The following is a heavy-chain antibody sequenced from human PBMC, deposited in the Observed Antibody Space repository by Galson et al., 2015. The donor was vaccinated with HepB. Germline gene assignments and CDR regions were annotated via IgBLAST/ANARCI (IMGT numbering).Heavy chain of an antibody. CDR3: TRGGPFRRFGELLGPYYYGMDV. J-gene: IGHJ6*02. V-gene: IGHV3-49*04. D-gene: IGHD3-10*01. Sequence: SLRLSCSASGFTFGNYAMSWVRQVPGKGLEWVSFIRSKAYGGKTEYAASVKGRFTISRDDSKSIAYLQMNSLKTEDTAVYYCTRGGPFRRFGELLGPYYYGMDVWGQGTTVTVSS. CDR1: GFTFGNYA. CDR2: IRSKAYGGKT.